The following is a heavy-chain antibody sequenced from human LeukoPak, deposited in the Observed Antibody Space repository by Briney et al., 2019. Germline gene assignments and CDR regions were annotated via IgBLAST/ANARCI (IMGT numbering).Heavy chain of an antibody. CDR1: GYTFTGYY. D-gene: IGHD3-22*01. J-gene: IGHJ5*02. CDR2: INPNSGGT. V-gene: IGHV1-2*02. Sequence: ASVKVSCKASGYTFTGYYMHWVRQAPGQGLEWMGWINPNSGGTNYAQKFQGRVTMTRDTSISTAYMELSRLRSDDTAVYYCARDPYSTTYYYDSSGLKYWFDPWGQGTLVTVSS. CDR3: ARDPYSTTYYYDSSGLKYWFDP.